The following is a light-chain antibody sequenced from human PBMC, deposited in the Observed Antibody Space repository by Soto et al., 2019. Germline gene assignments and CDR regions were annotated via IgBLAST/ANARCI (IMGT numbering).Light chain of an antibody. CDR3: QQSYSSPQMYT. J-gene: IGKJ2*01. CDR1: QSISNS. Sequence: DIQMTQSPSSLSASVGDRVTITCRASQSISNSLNWYQQKPGKAPDLLIYAASNLQSGVPSRFTGSGSGTDFTLTIGSLQPEDFTTYYCQQSYSSPQMYTFGQGTKLEIK. V-gene: IGKV1-39*01. CDR2: AAS.